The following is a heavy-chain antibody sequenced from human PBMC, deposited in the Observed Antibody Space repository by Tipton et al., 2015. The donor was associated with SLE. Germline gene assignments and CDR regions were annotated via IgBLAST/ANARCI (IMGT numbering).Heavy chain of an antibody. D-gene: IGHD2-21*02. CDR1: GGSFSGYY. J-gene: IGHJ4*02. V-gene: IGHV4-59*08. CDR3: ARQLGWGDPFAFDY. CDR2: IGHSGST. Sequence: TLSLTCAVYGGSFSGYYWSWIRQPPGKGLEWIGYIGHSGSTNYNPSLNSRVTMSIDTSKNQFSLKLTSVTAADTAVYYCARQLGWGDPFAFDYWGQGTLVTVSS.